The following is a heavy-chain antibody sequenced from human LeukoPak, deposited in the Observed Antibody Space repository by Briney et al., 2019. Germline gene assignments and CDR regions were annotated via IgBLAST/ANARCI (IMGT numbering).Heavy chain of an antibody. CDR1: GYPFIDYY. J-gene: IGHJ5*02. D-gene: IGHD5-12*01. CDR3: AREGVATIDTHWFDP. Sequence: ASVKVSLMASGYPFIDYYMHWVRQAPGQGLEWMGWVNPNSGGTNYAQKFQGRVTMTRDTSISTAYMELSRLRSDDTAVYYCAREGVATIDTHWFDPWRQGTLVTVSS. CDR2: VNPNSGGT. V-gene: IGHV1-2*02.